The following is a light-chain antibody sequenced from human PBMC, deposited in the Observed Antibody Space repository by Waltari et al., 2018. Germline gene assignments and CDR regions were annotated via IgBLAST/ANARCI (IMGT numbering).Light chain of an antibody. V-gene: IGLV1-36*01. CDR2: GNS. CDR1: TNNVGRYA. CDR3: STWDYSLSVVV. Sequence: QSALTQEASVSGAVGQKVTLSCSGDTNNVGRYAVGWYQQISHGAPKTVMFGNSLPSGIPDRFSGSKSGTTASLTISGLQPEDEADYYCSTWDYSLSVVVFGGGTKVSVL. J-gene: IGLJ2*01.